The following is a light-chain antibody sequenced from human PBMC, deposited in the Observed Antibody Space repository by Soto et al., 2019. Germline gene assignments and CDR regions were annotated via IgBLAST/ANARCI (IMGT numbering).Light chain of an antibody. Sequence: DIQMTQSPSTLSASVGDRVTITCRASQSISSWLAWYQQKPGKAPKLLIYDASSLESGVPSRFSGSGAGTEFTLTFSSLQPDDVATYYCQQYNSYWLTFGGGTKVEIK. J-gene: IGKJ4*01. CDR2: DAS. CDR1: QSISSW. V-gene: IGKV1-5*01. CDR3: QQYNSYWLT.